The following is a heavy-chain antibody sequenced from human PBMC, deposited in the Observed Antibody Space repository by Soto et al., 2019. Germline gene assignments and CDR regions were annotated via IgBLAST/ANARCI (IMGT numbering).Heavy chain of an antibody. J-gene: IGHJ6*02. CDR3: ARQEGIAAAGNYYYYGMDV. D-gene: IGHD6-13*01. CDR2: IYYSGST. CDR1: GGSISSYY. Sequence: SETLSLTCTVSGGSISSYYWSWIRQPPGKGLEWIGYIYYSGSTNYNPSLKSRVTISVDTSKNQFSLKLSSVTAADTAVYYCARQEGIAAAGNYYYYGMDVWGQGXTVTVSS. V-gene: IGHV4-59*01.